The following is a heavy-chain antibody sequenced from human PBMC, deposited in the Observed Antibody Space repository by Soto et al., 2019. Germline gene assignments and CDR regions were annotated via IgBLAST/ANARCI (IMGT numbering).Heavy chain of an antibody. CDR2: IYYSGST. D-gene: IGHD3-22*01. V-gene: IGHV4-30-4*01. Sequence: SATLALACPVSGCSIGSVYYYWHWIRQPPGNCLECIGYIYYSGSTYYKPSLESRVTISVDTSKNQFSLNLSSVTAADTAVYYCARVSTDYYDSSGYIVLFDYWAREPWSPSPQ. J-gene: IGHJ4*02. CDR1: GCSIGSVYYY. CDR3: ARVSTDYYDSSGYIVLFDY.